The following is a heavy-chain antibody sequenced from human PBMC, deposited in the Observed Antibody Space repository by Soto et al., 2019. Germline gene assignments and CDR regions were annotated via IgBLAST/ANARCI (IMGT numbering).Heavy chain of an antibody. CDR1: GFTFSSYA. V-gene: IGHV3-33*08. CDR3: AREATTVTAAYFDY. D-gene: IGHD4-4*01. Sequence: GGSLRLSCAASGFTFSSYAMSWVRQAPGKGLEWVAVIWYDGSNKYYADSVKGRFTISRDNSKNTLYLQMNSLRAEDTAVYYCAREATTVTAAYFDYWGQGTLVTVSS. J-gene: IGHJ4*02. CDR2: IWYDGSNK.